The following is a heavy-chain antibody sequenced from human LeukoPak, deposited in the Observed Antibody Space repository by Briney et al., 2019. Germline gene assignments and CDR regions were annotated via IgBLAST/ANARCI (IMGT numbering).Heavy chain of an antibody. CDR3: AHDYGDYGAFDI. Sequence: SETLSLTCTVSGGSISSSSYYWGWIRQPPGKGLEWIGSIYYSGSTYYNPSLKSRVTISVDTSKNQFSLKLSSVTAADTAVYYCAHDYGDYGAFDIWGQGTMVTVSS. D-gene: IGHD4-17*01. CDR2: IYYSGST. V-gene: IGHV4-39*07. J-gene: IGHJ3*02. CDR1: GGSISSSSYY.